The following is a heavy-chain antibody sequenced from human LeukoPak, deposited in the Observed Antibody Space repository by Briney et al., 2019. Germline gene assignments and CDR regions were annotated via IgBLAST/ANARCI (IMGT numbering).Heavy chain of an antibody. CDR3: ASHGIIAAAGAFDY. J-gene: IGHJ4*02. V-gene: IGHV1-69*06. Sequence: SVKVSCKASGGTFSSYAISWVRQAPGQGLEWMGGIIPIFGTANYAQKFQGRVTITADKSTSTAYMELSSLRSEDTAVYYCASHGIIAAAGAFDYWGQGTLVTVSS. CDR1: GGTFSSYA. D-gene: IGHD6-13*01. CDR2: IIPIFGTA.